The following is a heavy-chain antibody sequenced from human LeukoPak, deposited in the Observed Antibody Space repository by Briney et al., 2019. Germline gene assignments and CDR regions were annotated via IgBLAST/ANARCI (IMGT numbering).Heavy chain of an antibody. Sequence: GGSLRLSCAASGFTFNNYWMTWVRQAPGKGLEWVANIKQDGSDKYYVDSVKGRFIISRDTAKNSLYLQMNSLRAEDTAVYYCARDSIPGYDSSGYMVAFDLWGQGTMVTVSS. CDR1: GFTFNNYW. D-gene: IGHD3-22*01. V-gene: IGHV3-7*04. CDR3: ARDSIPGYDSSGYMVAFDL. CDR2: IKQDGSDK. J-gene: IGHJ3*01.